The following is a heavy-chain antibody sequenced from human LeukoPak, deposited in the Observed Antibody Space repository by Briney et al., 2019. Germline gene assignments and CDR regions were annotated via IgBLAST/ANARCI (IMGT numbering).Heavy chain of an antibody. CDR3: ARGDSGSFSQFDC. J-gene: IGHJ4*02. D-gene: IGHD1-26*01. V-gene: IGHV4-59*01. CDR1: GGAISSYY. CDR2: VYYSGST. Sequence: PSETLSLTCTVSGGAISSYYWSWIRQPPGKGLEWIGYVYYSGSTNYNPSLKSRVTISVDTSKNQFSLKLTSVTAADTAVYYCARGDSGSFSQFDCWGQGTLVTVSS.